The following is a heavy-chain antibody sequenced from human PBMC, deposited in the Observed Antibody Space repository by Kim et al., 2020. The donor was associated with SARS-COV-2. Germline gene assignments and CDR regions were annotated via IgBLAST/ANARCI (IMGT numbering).Heavy chain of an antibody. J-gene: IGHJ6*02. V-gene: IGHV1-18*04. CDR3: ARDASKYCSRTSCCSGYYYYGMDV. CDR1: GYTFTDYG. Sequence: ASVKVSCKASGYTFTDYGISWVRQAPGQGLEWMGWISVYNGDIKYAQNFQGRVTVTTETSTSTAYMELRSLRSDDTAVYYCARDASKYCSRTSCCSGYYYYGMDVWGQGTTVTVSS. D-gene: IGHD2-2*01. CDR2: ISVYNGDI.